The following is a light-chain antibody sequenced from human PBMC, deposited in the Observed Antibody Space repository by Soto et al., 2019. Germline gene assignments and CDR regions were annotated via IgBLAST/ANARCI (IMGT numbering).Light chain of an antibody. Sequence: QSVLTQPPSVSGSPGQSVTISCTGTVSDVGSYYRVSWYQQTPGTAPKLLISEVSNRPSGVPDRFSGSRSGNTASLTISGLQAEDEADYYCSLNTGTTRLFGGGTKLTVL. CDR1: VSDVGSYYR. V-gene: IGLV2-18*01. CDR3: SLNTGTTRL. J-gene: IGLJ3*02. CDR2: EVS.